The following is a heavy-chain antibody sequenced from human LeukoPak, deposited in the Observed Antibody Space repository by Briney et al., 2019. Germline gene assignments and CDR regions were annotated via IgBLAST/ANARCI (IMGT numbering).Heavy chain of an antibody. Sequence: SVKVSCKASGGTFSSYAISWVRQAPGQGLEWMGGIIPIFGTANYAQKFQGRVTITTDESTSTAYMELSSLRSEDTAVYYCARARPRGGDGYYYDSSDPYLDYWGQGTLVTVSS. CDR2: IIPIFGTA. J-gene: IGHJ4*02. D-gene: IGHD3-22*01. CDR1: GGTFSSYA. V-gene: IGHV1-69*05. CDR3: ARARPRGGDGYYYDSSDPYLDY.